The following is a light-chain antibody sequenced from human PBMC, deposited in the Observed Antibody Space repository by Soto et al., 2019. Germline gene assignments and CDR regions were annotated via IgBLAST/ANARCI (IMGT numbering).Light chain of an antibody. V-gene: IGKV3-15*01. CDR3: QQYNNLPPLFT. Sequence: EVVMTQSPATLSVSAGESATLSCRASQSINSNLTWYQQKPGQAPRLLIYGASTRATGIPARFSGSGSGTEFTLTISSLHSEDFAVYYCQQYNNLPPLFTFGPGTKVDIK. CDR1: QSINSN. J-gene: IGKJ3*01. CDR2: GAS.